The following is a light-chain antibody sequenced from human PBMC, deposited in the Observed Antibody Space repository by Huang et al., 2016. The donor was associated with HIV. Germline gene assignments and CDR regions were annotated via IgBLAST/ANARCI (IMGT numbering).Light chain of an antibody. CDR2: DAS. J-gene: IGKJ2*01. V-gene: IGKV1-33*01. CDR3: QQYDNLPLT. Sequence: DIQMTQSPSSLSASVGDIVTITGQASQDISNYLNWYQQKPGKAPKLLIYDASNLETGVPSRFSGSGSGTDFTFTISSLQPEDIATYYCQQYDNLPLTFGQGTKLEIK. CDR1: QDISNY.